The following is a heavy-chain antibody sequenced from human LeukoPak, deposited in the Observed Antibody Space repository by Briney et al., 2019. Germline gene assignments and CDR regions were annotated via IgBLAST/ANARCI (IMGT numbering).Heavy chain of an antibody. J-gene: IGHJ6*03. V-gene: IGHV4-59*01. CDR3: ARIVVPAVYYYYYMDV. CDR2: IYYSGST. Sequence: SETLSLTCTASGGSISSYYWSWIRQPPGKGLEWIGYIYYSGSTNYNPSLKSRVTISVDTSKNQFSLKLSSVTAADTAVYYCARIVVPAVYYYYYMDVWGKGTTVTVSS. D-gene: IGHD2-2*01. CDR1: GGSISSYY.